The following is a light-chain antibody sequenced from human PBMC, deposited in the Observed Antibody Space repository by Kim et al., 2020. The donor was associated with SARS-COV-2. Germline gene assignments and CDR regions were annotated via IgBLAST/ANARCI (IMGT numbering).Light chain of an antibody. CDR3: QSYDNSLSGYV. V-gene: IGLV1-40*01. Sequence: RCISSCPGSSSTTGAGYDVHWYQQLPGTAPKLLIYDNSNRPSGVPDRFSGSKSGTSASLAITGLQAEDEADYYCQSYDNSLSGYVFGTGTKVTVL. CDR2: DNS. CDR1: SSTTGAGYD. J-gene: IGLJ1*01.